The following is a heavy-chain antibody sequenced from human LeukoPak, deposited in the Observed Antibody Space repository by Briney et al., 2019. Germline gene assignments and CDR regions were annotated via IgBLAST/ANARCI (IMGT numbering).Heavy chain of an antibody. CDR1: GYTFTSYD. J-gene: IGHJ6*03. Sequence: ASVKVSCKASGYTFTSYDINWVRQATGQGLEWMGWMNPNSGNTGYAQKFQGRVTITRNTSISTAYMELSSLRSEDTAVYYCARGRSGSFIFYYHYYMDVWGKGTTVTVSS. V-gene: IGHV1-8*03. D-gene: IGHD3-10*01. CDR2: MNPNSGNT. CDR3: ARGRSGSFIFYYHYYMDV.